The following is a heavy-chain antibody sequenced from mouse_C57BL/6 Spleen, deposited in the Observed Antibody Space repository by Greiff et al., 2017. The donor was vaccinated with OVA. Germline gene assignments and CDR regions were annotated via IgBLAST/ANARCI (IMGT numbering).Heavy chain of an antibody. J-gene: IGHJ3*01. V-gene: IGHV1-52*01. CDR3: ARYDYGSTWFAY. D-gene: IGHD1-1*01. Sequence: QVQLQQPGAELVRPGSSVKLSCKASGYTFTSYWMHWVKQRPIQGLEWIGNIDPSDSETHYNQKFKDKATLTVDKSSSTAYMQLSSLSSEDSAVYYCARYDYGSTWFAYWGQGTLVTVSA. CDR1: GYTFTSYW. CDR2: IDPSDSET.